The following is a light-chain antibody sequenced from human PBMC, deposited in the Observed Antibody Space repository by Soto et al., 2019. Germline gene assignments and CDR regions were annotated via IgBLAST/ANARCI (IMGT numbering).Light chain of an antibody. V-gene: IGLV2-23*01. J-gene: IGLJ2*01. CDR3: CSYAGGTSVV. CDR1: SSDVGRYNL. CDR2: EDI. Sequence: QSVLTQPASVSGSLGQSITISCTGSSSDVGRYNLVSWYQQHPGKAPKLLIYEDIERPSGVSNRFSGSKSGNTASLTISGLQTKDEADYYCCSYAGGTSVVFGGGTKLTVL.